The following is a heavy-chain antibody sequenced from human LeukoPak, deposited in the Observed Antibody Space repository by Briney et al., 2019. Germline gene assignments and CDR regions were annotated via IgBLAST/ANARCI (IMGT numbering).Heavy chain of an antibody. CDR1: GFTFRKNA. CDR2: ITGSDDST. CDR3: AKDLWFDP. Sequence: PGGSLRLSCAASGFTFRKNAMNWVRQAPGKGLEWVSTITGSDDSTYYADSVKGRFTISRDNSSNTLYLQMNCLRAEDTALYYCAKDLWFDPWGQGTLVTVSS. J-gene: IGHJ5*02. V-gene: IGHV3-23*01.